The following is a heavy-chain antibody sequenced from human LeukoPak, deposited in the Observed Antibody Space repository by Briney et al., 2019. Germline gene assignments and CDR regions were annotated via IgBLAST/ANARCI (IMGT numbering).Heavy chain of an antibody. CDR3: ARGGVHSSGWFYYFDY. Sequence: SETLSLTCTVSGGSISSSSYYWGWIRQPPGKGLEWIGSIYYSGSTYYNPSLKSRVTISVDTSKNQFSLKLSSVTAADTAVYYCARGGVHSSGWFYYFDYWGQGTLVTVSS. J-gene: IGHJ4*02. D-gene: IGHD6-19*01. CDR1: GGSISSSSYY. CDR2: IYYSGST. V-gene: IGHV4-39*07.